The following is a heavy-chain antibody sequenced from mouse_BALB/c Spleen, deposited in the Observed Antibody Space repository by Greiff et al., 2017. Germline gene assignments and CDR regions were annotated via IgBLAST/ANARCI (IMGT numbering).Heavy chain of an antibody. V-gene: IGHV3-6*02. CDR1: GYSITSGYY. Sequence: EVKLQELGPGLVKPSQSLSLTCSVTGYSITSGYYWNWIRQFPGNKLEWMGYISYDGSNNYNPSLKNRISITRDTSKNQFFLKLNSVTTEDTATYYCAREGVRRGYFDVWGAGTTVTVSS. D-gene: IGHD2-14*01. CDR3: AREGVRRGYFDV. J-gene: IGHJ1*01. CDR2: ISYDGSN.